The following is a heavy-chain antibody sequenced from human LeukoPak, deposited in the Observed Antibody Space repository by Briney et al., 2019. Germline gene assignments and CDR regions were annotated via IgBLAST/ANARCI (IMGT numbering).Heavy chain of an antibody. Sequence: PGGSLRLSCAASGFTFSSYWMTWVRQAPGKGLEWVASIKYDGSEKNYVDSVKGRFTISRDNAKNSLYLQMNSLRAEDTAVYYCGRSGARKFYYWGQGTLVIVSS. V-gene: IGHV3-7*05. CDR2: IKYDGSEK. D-gene: IGHD3-10*01. J-gene: IGHJ4*02. CDR3: GRSGARKFYY. CDR1: GFTFSSYW.